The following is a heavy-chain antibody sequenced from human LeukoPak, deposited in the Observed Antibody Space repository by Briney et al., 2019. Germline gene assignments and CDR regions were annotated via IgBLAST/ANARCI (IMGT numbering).Heavy chain of an antibody. V-gene: IGHV3-30*18. CDR1: GFTFSNFG. Sequence: GGSLRLSCAASGFTFSNFGMHWVRQAPGKGLEWVTVISSDGSKKYYADSVKGRFTISRDNSKNTLYLQVNSLRAEDTAVYYCAKEDYGGHFYGYDVWYSDLWGRGILVTVSS. J-gene: IGHJ2*01. CDR2: ISSDGSKK. D-gene: IGHD5-18*01. CDR3: AKEDYGGHFYGYDVWYSDL.